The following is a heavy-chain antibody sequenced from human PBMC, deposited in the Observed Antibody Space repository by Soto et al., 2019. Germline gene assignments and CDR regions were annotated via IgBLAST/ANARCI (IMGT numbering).Heavy chain of an antibody. J-gene: IGHJ5*02. CDR1: GFTFSSYW. Sequence: GGSLRLSCAASGFTFSSYWMSWVRQAPGKGLEWVANIKQDGSEKYYVDSVKGRFTISRDNAKYSLYLQMNSLRAEDTAVYYCASECEDGYDRSGYYPNWFDPWGQGTLVTVSS. CDR3: ASECEDGYDRSGYYPNWFDP. V-gene: IGHV3-7*03. D-gene: IGHD6-25*01. CDR2: IKQDGSEK.